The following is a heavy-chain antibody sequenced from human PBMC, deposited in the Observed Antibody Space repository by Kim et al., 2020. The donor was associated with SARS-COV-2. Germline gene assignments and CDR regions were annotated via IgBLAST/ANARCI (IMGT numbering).Heavy chain of an antibody. CDR1: GGSISQTSHY. D-gene: IGHD5-12*01. J-gene: IGHJ4*02. Sequence: SETLSLTCTVSGGSISQTSHYWGWFRQPPGKGLEWVGTIFHTGSTYYKSSLKKRVSISIDTSANHFSLNLWALTATDTAVYYCAVMYSGYVRFDYWGPGT. CDR3: AVMYSGYVRFDY. CDR2: IFHTGST. V-gene: IGHV4-39*02.